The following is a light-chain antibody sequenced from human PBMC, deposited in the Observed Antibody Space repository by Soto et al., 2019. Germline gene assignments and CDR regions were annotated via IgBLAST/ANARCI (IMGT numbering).Light chain of an antibody. J-gene: IGKJ1*01. CDR3: QQGYSTPWK. CDR2: AAS. Sequence: DIQMTQSPSSLSASVGDRVTITCRASQSISSYLHWYQQRPGKAPKLLIYAASNLQSGVPSRFSASGSGTDFTLTLNSLQPEEVATYYCQQGYSTPWKFGQGTKVEIK. V-gene: IGKV1-39*01. CDR1: QSISSY.